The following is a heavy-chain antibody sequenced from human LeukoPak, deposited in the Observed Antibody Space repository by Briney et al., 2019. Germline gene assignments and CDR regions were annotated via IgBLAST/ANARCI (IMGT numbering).Heavy chain of an antibody. D-gene: IGHD6-19*01. V-gene: IGHV4-59*01. Sequence: SETLSLTCTVSGGSISSYYWSWIRQPPGKGLEWIGYIYYSGSTNYNPSLKSRVTISVDTSKNQFSLKLSSVTAADTAACYCARVSSGWPYYYYGMDVWGQGTTVTVSS. J-gene: IGHJ6*02. CDR1: GGSISSYY. CDR2: IYYSGST. CDR3: ARVSSGWPYYYYGMDV.